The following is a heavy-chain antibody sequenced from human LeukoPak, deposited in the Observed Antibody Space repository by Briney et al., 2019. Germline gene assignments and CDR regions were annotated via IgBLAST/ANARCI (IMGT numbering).Heavy chain of an antibody. D-gene: IGHD3-9*01. CDR2: IYYSGNT. V-gene: IGHV4-39*07. Sequence: SETLSLTCTVSGGSISSTIYYWGWIRQPPGKGLEWIGNIYYSGNTYYNPSLKSRVTMSVDTSRNQFSLKLSSVTAADTAVYYCATTWGYYDISDYWGQGTLVTVSS. J-gene: IGHJ4*02. CDR3: ATTWGYYDISDY. CDR1: GGSISSTIYY.